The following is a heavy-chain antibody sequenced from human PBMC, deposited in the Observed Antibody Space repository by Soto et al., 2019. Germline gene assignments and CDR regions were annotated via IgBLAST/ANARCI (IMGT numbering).Heavy chain of an antibody. D-gene: IGHD2-15*01. CDR3: TRAGYCSGGSCYVGYGDNIYYFDY. V-gene: IGHV3-49*04. J-gene: IGHJ4*02. CDR2: IRSKAYGGTT. CDR1: GFTFGDYA. Sequence: GSLRLSCTASGFTFGDYAMSWVRQAPGKGLEWVGFIRSKAYGGTTEYAASVKGRFTISRDDSKSIAYLQMNSLKTEDTAVYYCTRAGYCSGGSCYVGYGDNIYYFDYWGQGTLVTVSS.